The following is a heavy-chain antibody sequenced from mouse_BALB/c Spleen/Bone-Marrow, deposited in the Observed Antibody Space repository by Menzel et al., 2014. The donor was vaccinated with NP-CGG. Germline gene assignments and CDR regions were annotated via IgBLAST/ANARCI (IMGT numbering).Heavy chain of an antibody. D-gene: IGHD2-4*01. V-gene: IGHV5-6*02. CDR2: ISSGGTYT. J-gene: IGHJ2*01. CDR3: ARRRDYDYFDY. CDR1: GFTFSNYG. Sequence: EVNLVESGGDLVKPGGSLKLSCAASGFTFSNYGMSWVRQIPDKRLEWVATISSGGTYTFYPGSVKGRFTISRDNTKNTLTLQMTSLKSEDTAMYYCARRRDYDYFDYWGQGTTLTVSS.